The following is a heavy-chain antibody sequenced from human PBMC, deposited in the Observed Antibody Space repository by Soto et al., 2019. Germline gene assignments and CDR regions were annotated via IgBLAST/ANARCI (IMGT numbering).Heavy chain of an antibody. Sequence: GGSLRLSCAASGFTFSSYSMNWVRQAPGKGLEWVSSISSSSSYIYYADSVKGRFTISRDNAKNSLYLQMNSLRAEDTAVYYCARDFIVATITDYYYYGMDVWGQGTTVTVSS. V-gene: IGHV3-21*01. CDR2: ISSSSSYI. CDR3: ARDFIVATITDYYYYGMDV. CDR1: GFTFSSYS. J-gene: IGHJ6*02. D-gene: IGHD5-12*01.